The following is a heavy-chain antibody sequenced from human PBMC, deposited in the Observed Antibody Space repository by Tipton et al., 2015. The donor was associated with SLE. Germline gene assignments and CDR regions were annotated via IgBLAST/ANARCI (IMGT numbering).Heavy chain of an antibody. V-gene: IGHV4-59*01. Sequence: TLSLTCTVSGGSISSYYWSRIRQPPGKGLEWIGYIYYSGSTNYNPSLKSRVTISVDTSKNQFSLKLSSVTAADTAVYYCARDGNPFDYWGQGTLVTVSS. J-gene: IGHJ4*01. CDR3: ARDGNPFDY. D-gene: IGHD4-23*01. CDR2: IYYSGST. CDR1: GGSISSYY.